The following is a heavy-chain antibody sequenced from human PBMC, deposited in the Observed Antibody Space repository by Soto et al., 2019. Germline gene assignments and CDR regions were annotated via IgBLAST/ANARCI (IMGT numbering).Heavy chain of an antibody. J-gene: IGHJ4*02. CDR3: ASRDSSEQEY. Sequence: PGGSLRLSCAASGFTFSSYGMHWVRQAPGKGLEWVAVIWFVGSNKYYADSVKGRFTISRDNSKNTLYLQMNSLRAEDTAVYYRASRDSSEQEYWGQGTLVTVSS. CDR2: IWFVGSNK. D-gene: IGHD6-25*01. CDR1: GFTFSSYG. V-gene: IGHV3-33*01.